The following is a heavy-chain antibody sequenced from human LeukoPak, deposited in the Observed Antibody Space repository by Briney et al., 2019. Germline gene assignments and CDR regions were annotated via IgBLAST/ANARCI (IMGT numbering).Heavy chain of an antibody. V-gene: IGHV3-48*01. D-gene: IGHD5-12*01. J-gene: IGHJ6*03. CDR1: GFTFSSYS. CDR3: ARDFGYVGYYMDV. CDR2: ISSSSSTI. Sequence: GSLRLSCAASGFTFSSYSMNWVRQAPGKGLEWVSCISSSSSTIYYADSVKGRFTISRDNAKNSLYLQMNSLRAEDTAVYYCARDFGYVGYYMDVWGKGTTVTVSS.